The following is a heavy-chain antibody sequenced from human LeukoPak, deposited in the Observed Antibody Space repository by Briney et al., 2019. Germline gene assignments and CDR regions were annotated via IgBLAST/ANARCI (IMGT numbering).Heavy chain of an antibody. D-gene: IGHD2/OR15-2a*01. CDR3: ARRSILRVPSCNSNYYAVDV. J-gene: IGHJ6*02. V-gene: IGHV3-48*03. CDR2: ISNSGSTR. Sequence: GGSLRLSCAASGFIFSTYEMNWVLQAPGKGLEWVSYISNSGSTRHYADSVKGRFTVSRDNAQNSLFLQMDSLRAEDTAVYFCARRSILRVPSCNSNYYAVDVWGQGTTVTVSS. CDR1: GFIFSTYE.